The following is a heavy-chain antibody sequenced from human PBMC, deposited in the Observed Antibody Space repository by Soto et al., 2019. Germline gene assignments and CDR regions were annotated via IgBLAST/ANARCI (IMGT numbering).Heavy chain of an antibody. CDR2: ISYNGRNK. CDR3: ARQAKIGDRSQFYFDS. D-gene: IGHD3-16*01. J-gene: IGHJ4*02. CDR1: GFTFSFYA. Sequence: QVQLVESGGDVVQPGRSLRLSCAASGFTFSFYAVHGVRQAPGKGLEWVAVISYNGRNKHYVDSVKGRFTISRDNSQDTLYLQMDSLRPDDTAVYYCARQAKIGDRSQFYFDSWGQGTLVTVSS. V-gene: IGHV3-30*04.